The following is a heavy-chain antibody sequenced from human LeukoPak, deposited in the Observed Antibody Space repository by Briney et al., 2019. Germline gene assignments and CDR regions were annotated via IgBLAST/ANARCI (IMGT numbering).Heavy chain of an antibody. CDR1: GGSISSGSYY. Sequence: PSETLSLTCTVSGGSISSGSYYWSWIRQPAGKGLEWIGRIYTSGSTNYNPSLKSRVTISVDTSKNQFSLKLSSVTAADTAVYYCVMVRGVINDWFDPWGQGTLVTVSS. CDR2: IYTSGST. V-gene: IGHV4-61*02. CDR3: VMVRGVINDWFDP. D-gene: IGHD3-10*01. J-gene: IGHJ5*02.